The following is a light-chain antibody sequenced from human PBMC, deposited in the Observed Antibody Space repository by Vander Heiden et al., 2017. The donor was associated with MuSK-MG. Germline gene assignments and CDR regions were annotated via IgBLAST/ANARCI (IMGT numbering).Light chain of an antibody. V-gene: IGLV1-40*01. CDR2: GNS. J-gene: IGLJ1*01. CDR3: QSYDSSLSGSSV. CDR1: SSNIGAHFD. Sequence: QSVLTQPPSGSGAPGQRVTISCTGSSSNIGAHFDVHWYQQLPGSAPKLLIYGNSNRPSGVPDRFSGSKSVTSASLDITGLQAEDEADYYCQSYDSSLSGSSVFGTGTKVTVL.